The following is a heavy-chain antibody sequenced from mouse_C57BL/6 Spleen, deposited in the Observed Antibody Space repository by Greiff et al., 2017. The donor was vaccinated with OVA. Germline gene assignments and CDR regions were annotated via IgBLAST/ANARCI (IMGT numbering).Heavy chain of an antibody. D-gene: IGHD3-2*02. CDR1: GYTFTSYW. J-gene: IGHJ3*01. Sequence: VQLQQPGAELVRPGSSVKLSCKASGYTFTSYWMHWVKQRPIQGLEWIGNIDPSDSDTHYNQKFKDKATLTVDKSSSTAYMQLSSLTSEDAAVYYCARYSSGHGSYWGQGTLVTVSA. V-gene: IGHV1-52*01. CDR3: ARYSSGHGSY. CDR2: IDPSDSDT.